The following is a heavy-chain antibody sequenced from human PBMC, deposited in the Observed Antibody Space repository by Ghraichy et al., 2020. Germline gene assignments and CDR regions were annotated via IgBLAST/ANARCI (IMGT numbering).Heavy chain of an antibody. CDR2: TSGSGGST. J-gene: IGHJ6*02. Sequence: LSLTCAASGFTFSSSAMSWVRQAPGKGLEWVSDTSGSGGSTYYADSVKGRFTISRDTSKNTPYLQMNSLRAEDTAVYYCAKDHPRIAAAGISYSDGTDVGGQGSTVTAS. CDR3: AKDHPRIAAAGISYSDGTDV. D-gene: IGHD6-13*01. CDR1: GFTFSSSA. V-gene: IGHV3-23*01.